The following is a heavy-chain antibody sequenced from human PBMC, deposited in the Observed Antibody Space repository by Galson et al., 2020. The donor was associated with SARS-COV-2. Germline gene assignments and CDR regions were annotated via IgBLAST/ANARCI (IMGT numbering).Heavy chain of an antibody. D-gene: IGHD2-15*01. V-gene: IGHV1-69*02. CDR3: MSLVVTAGIHTDY. CDR1: GDTLNNYL. CDR2: IIPKVGII. Sequence: SSVKLSCKVSGDTLNNYLITWVLQAPGQGLECMGRIIPKVGIINYAQKFQARITITADKSTSTVYMSLSSLTSEDTAVNYCMSLVVTAGIHTDYWGQGTLVTVTS. J-gene: IGHJ4*02.